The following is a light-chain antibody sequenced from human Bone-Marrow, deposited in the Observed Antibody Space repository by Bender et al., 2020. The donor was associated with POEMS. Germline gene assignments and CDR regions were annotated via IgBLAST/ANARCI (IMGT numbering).Light chain of an antibody. CDR1: KLGDKY. Sequence: SYELTQPPSVSVSPGQTASITCSGDKLGDKYVCWYQQKPGQSPVLVIYQNRKRPSGIPERFSGSSSGTTVTLTISGVQAEDEADYYCQSSDSGENHWVFGGGTKLTVL. CDR2: QNR. CDR3: QSSDSGENHWV. V-gene: IGLV3-1*01. J-gene: IGLJ3*02.